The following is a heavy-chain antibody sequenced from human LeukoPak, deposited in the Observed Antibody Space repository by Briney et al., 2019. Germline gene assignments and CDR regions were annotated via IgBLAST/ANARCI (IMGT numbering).Heavy chain of an antibody. D-gene: IGHD1-26*01. CDR3: ARVPGSGSYPFDY. CDR1: GFSFSHFA. V-gene: IGHV3-30*02. Sequence: GGSLRLSCAASGFSFSHFAMHWVRQAPGKGLEWVAFIRNDGSNKDYADSVKGRFTISRDNSKNTLYLQMNSLRAEDTAVYYCARVPGSGSYPFDYWGQGTLVTVSS. J-gene: IGHJ4*02. CDR2: IRNDGSNK.